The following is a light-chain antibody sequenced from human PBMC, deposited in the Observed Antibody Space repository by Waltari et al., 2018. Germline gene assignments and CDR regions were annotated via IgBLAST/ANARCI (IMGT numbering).Light chain of an antibody. CDR1: QRVGSNY. Sequence: EIVMTQSPGTLTLSPVERATLSCRASQRVGSNYLAWYQRKPGQAPRLLVYGASNRATGIPDRCSGSGSGTDFTLTISRLEPQDFAVYYCHQYATSPLTFGQGTKVEI. V-gene: IGKV3-20*01. CDR3: HQYATSPLT. CDR2: GAS. J-gene: IGKJ1*01.